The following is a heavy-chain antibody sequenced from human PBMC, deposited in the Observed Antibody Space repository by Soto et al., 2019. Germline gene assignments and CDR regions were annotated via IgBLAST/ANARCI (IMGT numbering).Heavy chain of an antibody. D-gene: IGHD3-22*01. V-gene: IGHV3-30-3*01. CDR2: ISYDGTNK. CDR1: GFTFSSYA. Sequence: QVQLVESGGGVVQPGRSLRLSCAVSGFTFSSYAMHWVRQTPGKGLECVAVISYDGTNKYYTDSAKGRFTIARDNSKNTLYLQMNSLRAEDTAVYYCARDSLGRGDTSGYYYFDYWGQGTLVTVSS. J-gene: IGHJ4*02. CDR3: ARDSLGRGDTSGYYYFDY.